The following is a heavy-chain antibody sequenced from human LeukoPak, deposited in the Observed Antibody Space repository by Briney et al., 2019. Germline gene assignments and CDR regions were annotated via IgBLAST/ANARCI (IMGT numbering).Heavy chain of an antibody. CDR2: ISCSGGNT. D-gene: IGHD6-19*01. V-gene: IGHV3-23*01. CDR1: GFSFSNYA. Sequence: PAGSLRLSCAASGFSFSNYAIYWVRQAPGKGLEWVSGISCSGGNTYFADSVKGRFTISRDHSKHTVFLLMDRLSAEDTAVYYWAKSTAGNSSGRYPGWPVDYWGQGTLVTVYS. J-gene: IGHJ4*02. CDR3: AKSTAGNSSGRYPGWPVDY.